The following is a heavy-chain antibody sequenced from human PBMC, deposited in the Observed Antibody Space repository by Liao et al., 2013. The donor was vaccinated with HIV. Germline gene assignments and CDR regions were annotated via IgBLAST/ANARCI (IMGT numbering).Heavy chain of an antibody. J-gene: IGHJ2*01. D-gene: IGHD6-13*01. Sequence: QVQLQESGSGLVKPSEPLSLTCTVSGGSITTYYWSWIRQPPGKGLEWIGYIFHSGSTNYNPSLKSRVAMSVDTSKNQFSLKLSSVTAADTAVYYCARGAGGIAAPPWYFDLWGRGTLVTVSS. CDR2: IFHSGST. CDR1: GGSITTYY. V-gene: IGHV4-59*01. CDR3: ARGAGGIAAPPWYFDL.